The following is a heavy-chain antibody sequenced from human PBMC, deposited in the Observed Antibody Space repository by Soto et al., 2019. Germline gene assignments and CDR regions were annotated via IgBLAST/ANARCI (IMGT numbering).Heavy chain of an antibody. CDR1: GYTFTDYY. CDR2: IKPSTGGA. D-gene: IGHD1-1*01. Sequence: ASVKVSCKAFGYTFTDYYLHWVRQAPGQGLDWMGWIKPSTGGASYAEKFQAGVIMTSDTSMNTVYMEMSNLTSDDTALYFCARGDATHSYYYALDVWHVGTPVNVSS. CDR3: ARGDATHSYYYALDV. J-gene: IGHJ6*02. V-gene: IGHV1-2*02.